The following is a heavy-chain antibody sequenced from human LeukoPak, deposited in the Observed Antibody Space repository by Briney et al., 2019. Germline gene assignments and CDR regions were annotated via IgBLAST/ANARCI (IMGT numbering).Heavy chain of an antibody. J-gene: IGHJ3*02. CDR2: IYTRGST. CDR3: ARATSTLYYDLWSGWFAFDI. V-gene: IGHV4-61*02. CDR1: GGSISGDSYY. Sequence: SETLSLTCSVSGGSISGDSYYWSWIRQPAGKGLEWIGRIYTRGSTNYNPSLKSRVTISVDTSKNQFSLKLTSVTAADTAVYYCARATSTLYYDLWSGWFAFDIWGQGTMVTVSS. D-gene: IGHD3-3*01.